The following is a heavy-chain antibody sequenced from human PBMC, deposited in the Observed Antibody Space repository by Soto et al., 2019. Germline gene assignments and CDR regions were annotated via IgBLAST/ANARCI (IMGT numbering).Heavy chain of an antibody. CDR1: GGTFSSYA. CDR2: IIPIFGTA. CDR3: ARGGGYCSGGSCYSLDYYYYGMDV. J-gene: IGHJ6*02. D-gene: IGHD2-15*01. Sequence: QVQLVQSGAEVKKPGSSVKVSCKASGGTFSSYAISWVRQAPGQGLEWMGGIIPIFGTANYAQKFQGRVTITADESTSTGYMEPGRLSSEDTAVYYCARGGGYCSGGSCYSLDYYYYGMDVWGQGTTVTVSS. V-gene: IGHV1-69*01.